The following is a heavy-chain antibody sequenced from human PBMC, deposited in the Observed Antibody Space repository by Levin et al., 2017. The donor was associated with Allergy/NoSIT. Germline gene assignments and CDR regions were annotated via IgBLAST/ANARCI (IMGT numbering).Heavy chain of an antibody. CDR3: AKDAIRGSDQPYYFDY. CDR2: IINSVVGT. CDR1: GFTFNNYA. Sequence: PAGGSLRLSCAASGFTFNNYAMSWVRQAPGKGLDWVSAIINSVVGTYYAAPGKGRFTISRDNSKNPMYLQMNSLRAEETAVYFCAKDAIRGSDQPYYFDYWGQGTLVTASS. V-gene: IGHV3-23*01. D-gene: IGHD6-19*01. J-gene: IGHJ4*02.